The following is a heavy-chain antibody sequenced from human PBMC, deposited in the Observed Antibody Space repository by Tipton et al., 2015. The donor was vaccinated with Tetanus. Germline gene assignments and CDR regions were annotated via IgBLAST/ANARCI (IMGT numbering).Heavy chain of an antibody. V-gene: IGHV4-59*01. J-gene: IGHJ4*02. Sequence: TLSLTCTVSGGSISSYYWSWIRQPPGKGLEWIGYIYYRGSTNYNPSLKSRVTISVDTSKNQFYLKLSSVTAADTAVYYCARYYYDSSGYFDYWGQGTLVTVSS. CDR3: ARYYYDSSGYFDY. D-gene: IGHD3-22*01. CDR1: GGSISSYY. CDR2: IYYRGST.